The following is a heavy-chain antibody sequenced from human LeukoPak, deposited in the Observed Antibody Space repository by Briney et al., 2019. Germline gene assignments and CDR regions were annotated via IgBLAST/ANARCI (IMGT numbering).Heavy chain of an antibody. J-gene: IGHJ5*02. CDR1: GGTFSSYA. V-gene: IGHV1-69*13. CDR2: IIPIFGTA. CDR3: ARDAIVARGNWFDP. D-gene: IGHD2-15*01. Sequence: ASVKVSCKASGGTFSSYAISWVRQAPGQGLEWMGGIIPIFGTANYAQKFQGRVTITADESTSTAYMELSSLRSEDTAVYYCARDAIVARGNWFDPWRQGTLVTVSS.